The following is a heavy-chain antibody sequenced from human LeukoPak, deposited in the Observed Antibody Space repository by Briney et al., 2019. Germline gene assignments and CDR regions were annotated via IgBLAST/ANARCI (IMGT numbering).Heavy chain of an antibody. CDR1: GGSISSYY. J-gene: IGHJ4*02. CDR2: IYYSGST. Sequence: SETLSLTCTVSGGSISSYYWNWVRQPPGKGLEWIGYIYYSGSTNYNPSLKSRVSISEDTSKNQFSLKLSSVTAADTAVYYCARRIAAAGMAIDYWGQGTLVTVSS. V-gene: IGHV4-59*08. CDR3: ARRIAAAGMAIDY. D-gene: IGHD6-13*01.